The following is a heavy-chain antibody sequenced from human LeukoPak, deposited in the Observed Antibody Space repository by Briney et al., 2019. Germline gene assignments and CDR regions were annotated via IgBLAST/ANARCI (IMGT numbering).Heavy chain of an antibody. D-gene: IGHD3-22*01. Sequence: GESLQISCKGSGYSFTSYWIGWVRQMPGKGLEWMGIIYPGDSDTRYSPSFQGQVTISADKSISTAYLQWSSLKASDTAMYYCARLRGYYDSSGYYHPRGFFDYWGQGTLVTVPS. CDR3: ARLRGYYDSSGYYHPRGFFDY. V-gene: IGHV5-51*01. CDR2: IYPGDSDT. CDR1: GYSFTSYW. J-gene: IGHJ4*02.